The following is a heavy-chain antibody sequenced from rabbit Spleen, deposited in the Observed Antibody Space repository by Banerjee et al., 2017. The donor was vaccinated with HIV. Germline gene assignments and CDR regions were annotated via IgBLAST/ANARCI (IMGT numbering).Heavy chain of an antibody. CDR2: TLTGDSEIT. CDR3: ARGGYGGHIYAMGL. J-gene: IGHJ4*01. D-gene: IGHD4-2*01. CDR1: GFTLSSYW. Sequence: EESGGDLVKPEGSLTLTCTASGFTLSSYWICWVRQAPGKGLELIACTLTGDSEITRYARWAKGRFTGSKTSSTTVTLQMTSLTDADTATYFCARGGYGGHIYAMGLWGPGTLVTVS. V-gene: IGHV1S45*01.